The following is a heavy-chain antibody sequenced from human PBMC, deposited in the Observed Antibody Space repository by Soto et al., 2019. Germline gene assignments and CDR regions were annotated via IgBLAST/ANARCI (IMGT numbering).Heavy chain of an antibody. CDR1: GFTFSSYA. V-gene: IGHV3-23*01. Sequence: LRLSWASSGFTFSSYAMCCVRQAPGKGLEWVSAISCSGGSTYYADSVKGRFTISRDNSKDTLYLQMNSLRAEDTAVYYCAKDPPYWILYISTADGSDYWGQGTLVTVSS. CDR3: AKDPPYWILYISTADGSDY. CDR2: ISCSGGST. J-gene: IGHJ4*02. D-gene: IGHD6-13*01.